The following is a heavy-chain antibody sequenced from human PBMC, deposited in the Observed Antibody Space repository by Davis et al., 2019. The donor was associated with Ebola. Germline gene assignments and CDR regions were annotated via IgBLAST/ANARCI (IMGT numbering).Heavy chain of an antibody. J-gene: IGHJ5*02. Sequence: PSETLSLTCTVSGGSISSRSYYWGWIRQPPGKGLEWIGSIYYSGSTYYNPSLKSRVTISVDTSKNQFSLKLSSVTAADTAVYYCARGTYYYGSGSINWFDPWGQGTLVTVSS. CDR2: IYYSGST. D-gene: IGHD3-10*01. CDR3: ARGTYYYGSGSINWFDP. V-gene: IGHV4-39*01. CDR1: GGSISSRSYY.